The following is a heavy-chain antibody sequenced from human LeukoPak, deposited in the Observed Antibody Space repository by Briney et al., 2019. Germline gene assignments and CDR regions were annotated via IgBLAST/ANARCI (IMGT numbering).Heavy chain of an antibody. Sequence: GGSLRLSCAASGFTFSSYAMSWVRQAPGKGLEWVSAISGSGGSTYYADSVKGRFTISRDNSKNTLYLQMNSLRAEDTAVYYCAKFQGSCSSTSCFQYWFDPWGQGTLVTVSS. CDR1: GFTFSSYA. CDR2: ISGSGGST. CDR3: AKFQGSCSSTSCFQYWFDP. J-gene: IGHJ5*02. V-gene: IGHV3-23*01. D-gene: IGHD2-2*01.